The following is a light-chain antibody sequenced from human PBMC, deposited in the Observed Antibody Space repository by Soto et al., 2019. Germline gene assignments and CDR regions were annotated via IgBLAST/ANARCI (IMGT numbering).Light chain of an antibody. CDR1: QGISSY. V-gene: IGKV1-8*01. CDR2: AAS. J-gene: IGKJ3*01. Sequence: IQMTQSPSTLSASVGDTVTITCRASQGISSYLAWYQQKPGKAPKLLIYAASTLQSGVPSRFSGSGSGTDFTLTISCLQSEDFATYYCQQYYSYPRTFGPGTKVDIK. CDR3: QQYYSYPRT.